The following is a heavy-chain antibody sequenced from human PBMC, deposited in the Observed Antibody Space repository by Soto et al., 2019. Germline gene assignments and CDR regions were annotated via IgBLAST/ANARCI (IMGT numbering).Heavy chain of an antibody. J-gene: IGHJ6*02. D-gene: IGHD3-10*01. CDR2: ILNDGSNR. CDR1: GFTFSNYG. V-gene: IGHV3-33*01. Sequence: QVQLVESGGGVVQPGRSLRLSCAASGFTFSNYGMHWVRQAPGKGMEWVAVILNDGSNRYHADSVKDRFTISIDNSKNPLYLQMNSLRAEDTAVYYCARDDEYSGNGMDVWGQATTVTVS. CDR3: ARDDEYSGNGMDV.